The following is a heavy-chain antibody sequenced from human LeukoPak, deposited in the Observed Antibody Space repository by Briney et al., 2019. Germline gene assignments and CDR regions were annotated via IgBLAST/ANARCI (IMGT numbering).Heavy chain of an antibody. CDR3: ARLSYGDPGAY. CDR1: GGSFSGYY. V-gene: IGHV4-34*01. D-gene: IGHD4-17*01. Sequence: SETLSLTCAAYGGSFSGYYWSWIRQPPGKGLEWIGEINHSGSTNYNPSLKSRVTISVDTSKNQFSLKLSSVTAADTAVYYCARLSYGDPGAYWGQGTLATVSS. J-gene: IGHJ4*02. CDR2: INHSGST.